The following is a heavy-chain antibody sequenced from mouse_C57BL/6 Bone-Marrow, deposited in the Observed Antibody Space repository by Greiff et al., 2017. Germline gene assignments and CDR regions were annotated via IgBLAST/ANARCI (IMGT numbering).Heavy chain of an antibody. Sequence: EVMLVESGGDLVKPGGSLKLSCAASGFTFSSYGMSWVRQTPDKRLEWVATISSGGGYTYYPDSVKGRFTISRDNAKNTLYLQMSSLKSEDTAMYYCARLDSSGPFAYWGQGTLVTVSA. D-gene: IGHD3-2*02. CDR1: GFTFSSYG. CDR2: ISSGGGYT. J-gene: IGHJ3*01. V-gene: IGHV5-6*02. CDR3: ARLDSSGPFAY.